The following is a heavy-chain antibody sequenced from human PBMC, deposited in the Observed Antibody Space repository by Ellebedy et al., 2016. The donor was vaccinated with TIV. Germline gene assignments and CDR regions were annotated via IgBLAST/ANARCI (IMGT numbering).Heavy chain of an antibody. J-gene: IGHJ4*02. CDR2: ISSDASDT. V-gene: IGHV3-74*01. D-gene: IGHD6-19*01. CDR3: ARDQTVTGPSTYDY. Sequence: GESLKISCAASGFTFNIYWMHWVRQAPGTGLVWLSRISSDASDTRYADSVKGCFTISRDNARNTLYLQMNSLRAEDTAVYYCARDQTVTGPSTYDYWGQGILVSVSS. CDR1: GFTFNIYW.